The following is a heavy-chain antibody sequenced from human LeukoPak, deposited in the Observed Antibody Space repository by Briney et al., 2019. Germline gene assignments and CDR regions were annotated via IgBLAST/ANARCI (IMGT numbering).Heavy chain of an antibody. J-gene: IGHJ4*02. V-gene: IGHV4-61*02. CDR2: IYTSGTT. D-gene: IGHD2-2*02. CDR3: ARERGGDCTSTSCYNIDY. CDR1: GGSISSGSYF. Sequence: SETLSLTCTVSGGSISSGSYFWSWIRQPAGKGLEWIGRIYTSGTTNYNPSLKSRVTISVDTSKNQFSLKLSSVTAADTAVYYCARERGGDCTSTSCYNIDYWGQGTLVTVSS.